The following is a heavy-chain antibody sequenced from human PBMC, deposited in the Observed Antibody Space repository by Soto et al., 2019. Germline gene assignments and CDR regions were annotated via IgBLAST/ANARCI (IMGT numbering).Heavy chain of an antibody. CDR3: ARGELGHRYNYYYYMDV. Sequence: SETLSLTCTVSGGSISSYYWSWIRQPPGKGLEWIGYIYYSGSTNYNPSLKSRVTISVDTSKNQFSLKLSSGTAADTAVYYCARGELGHRYNYYYYMDVWGKGTTVTVSS. D-gene: IGHD7-27*01. CDR2: IYYSGST. V-gene: IGHV4-59*01. J-gene: IGHJ6*03. CDR1: GGSISSYY.